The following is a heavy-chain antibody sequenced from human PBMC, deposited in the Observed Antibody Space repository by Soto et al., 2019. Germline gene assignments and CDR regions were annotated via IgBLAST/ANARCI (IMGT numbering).Heavy chain of an antibody. CDR1: GYTFTTYG. J-gene: IGHJ5*02. CDR2: ISAYNGNT. CDR3: ARDSYDSSGYYSPNWFDP. D-gene: IGHD3-22*01. V-gene: IGHV1-18*01. Sequence: QVQLVQSGVEVKKPGASVKVSCKASGYTFTTYGISWVRQAPGQGLEWMGWISAYNGNTKYAQNFEGRVTMTTDTTTSTAHMELRSLRPDDTAVYYCARDSYDSSGYYSPNWFDPWGQGTLVTVSS.